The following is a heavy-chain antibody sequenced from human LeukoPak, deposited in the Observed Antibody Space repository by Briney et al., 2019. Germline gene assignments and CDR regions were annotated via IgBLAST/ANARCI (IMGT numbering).Heavy chain of an antibody. CDR1: GYTFTSYG. V-gene: IGHV1-18*01. CDR3: ARYYDSSGYYCSTPYYFDY. J-gene: IGHJ4*02. D-gene: IGHD3-22*01. CDR2: ISAYNGNT. Sequence: GASVKVSCKASGYTFTSYGISWVRQAPGQGLEWMGWISAYNGNTNYAQKLQGRVTMTTDTSTSTAYMELRSLRSDDTAVYYCARYYDSSGYYCSTPYYFDYWGQGTLVTVSS.